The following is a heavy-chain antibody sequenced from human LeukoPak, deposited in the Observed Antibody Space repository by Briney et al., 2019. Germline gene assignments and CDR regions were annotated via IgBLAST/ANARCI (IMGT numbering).Heavy chain of an antibody. D-gene: IGHD4-23*01. Sequence: ASVKVSCKASGYSFTDYYIHWARQAPGQGLEWMGWINPDNGGTNYAQNFQGGVTMTRDTSVSTAYMELSRLTSDDTAVYYCARDYAGNSFEYWGQGTQVTVSS. V-gene: IGHV1-2*02. CDR3: ARDYAGNSFEY. CDR1: GYSFTDYY. CDR2: INPDNGGT. J-gene: IGHJ4*02.